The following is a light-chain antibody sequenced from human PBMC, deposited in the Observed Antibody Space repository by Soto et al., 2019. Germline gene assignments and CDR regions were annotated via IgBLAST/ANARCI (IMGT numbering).Light chain of an antibody. CDR1: QSVSSF. V-gene: IGKV3-11*01. CDR3: LQRSNWPPMFS. CDR2: DAS. J-gene: IGKJ2*03. Sequence: EIVLTQSPATLSLSPGERATLSCRASQSVSSFLAWYQQKAGQAPRLLIYDASNRATGIPARFSGSGSGTDLTLTISSLEPEDSAVYYCLQRSNWPPMFSFGQGTKLEIK.